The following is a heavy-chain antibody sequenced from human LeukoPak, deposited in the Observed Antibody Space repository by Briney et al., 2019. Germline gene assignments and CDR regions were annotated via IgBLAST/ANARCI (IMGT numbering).Heavy chain of an antibody. CDR3: ARDLRYWFDP. Sequence: SLRRDCHASELTRGRNYSSWVRQAPGKGLEWVSVIYSGGSTYCADSVKGRFTISRDNSKNTLYLQMNSLRAEDTAVYYCARDLRYWFDPWGQGTLVTVSS. J-gene: IGHJ5*02. CDR1: ELTRGRNY. CDR2: IYSGGST. V-gene: IGHV3-53*01.